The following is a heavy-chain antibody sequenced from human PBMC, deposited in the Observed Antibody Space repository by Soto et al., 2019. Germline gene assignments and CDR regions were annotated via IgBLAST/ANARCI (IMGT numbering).Heavy chain of an antibody. Sequence: ASVKGSCTTSGYTLTSYGISWVLQAPGQGLEWMGWISAYNGNTNYAQKLQGRVTMTTDTSTSTAYMELRSLRSDDTAVYYCARKCYYGSGSRPNYFDYWGQGTLVTVSS. CDR1: GYTLTSYG. V-gene: IGHV1-18*04. CDR2: ISAYNGNT. D-gene: IGHD3-10*01. J-gene: IGHJ4*02. CDR3: ARKCYYGSGSRPNYFDY.